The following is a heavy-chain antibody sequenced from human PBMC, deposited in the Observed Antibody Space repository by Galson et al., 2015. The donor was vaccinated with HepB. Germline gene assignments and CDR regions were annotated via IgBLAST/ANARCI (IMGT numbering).Heavy chain of an antibody. CDR1: GFTFSNAW. CDR2: IKSKTDGGTT. J-gene: IGHJ4*02. V-gene: IGHV3-15*01. CDR3: TTVNVGSSLGLGY. D-gene: IGHD1-26*01. Sequence: SLRLSCAASGFTFSNAWMSWVCQAPGKGLEWVGRIKSKTDGGTTDYAAPVKGRFTISRDDSKNTLYLQMNSLKTEDTAVYYCTTVNVGSSLGLGYWGQGTLVTVSS.